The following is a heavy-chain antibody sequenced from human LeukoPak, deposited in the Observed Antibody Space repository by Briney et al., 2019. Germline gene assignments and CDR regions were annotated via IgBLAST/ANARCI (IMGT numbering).Heavy chain of an antibody. CDR1: GYTFTGYY. V-gene: IGHV1-2*06. Sequence: ASVKVSCKASGYTFTGYYMHWVRQAPGQGLEWMGRINPNSGGTNYAQKFQGRVTMTGDTSISTAYMELSRLRSDDTAVYYCATIGVVPAANTYGMDVWGQGTTVTVSS. CDR2: INPNSGGT. CDR3: ATIGVVPAANTYGMDV. J-gene: IGHJ6*02. D-gene: IGHD2-2*01.